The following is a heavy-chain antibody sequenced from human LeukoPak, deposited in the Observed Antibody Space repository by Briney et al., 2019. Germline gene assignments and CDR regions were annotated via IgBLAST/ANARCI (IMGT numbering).Heavy chain of an antibody. V-gene: IGHV3-30*03. J-gene: IGHJ6*02. Sequence: PGGSLRLSCAASGFTFSSSAMHWVRQAPGKGLEWVAVISYDESNKYYADSVKGRFTISRDNSKNTLYLQMNSLRAEDTAVYYCARGTGTKPFWSGYWVDVWGQGTTVTVSS. CDR3: ARGTGTKPFWSGYWVDV. CDR2: ISYDESNK. D-gene: IGHD3-3*01. CDR1: GFTFSSSA.